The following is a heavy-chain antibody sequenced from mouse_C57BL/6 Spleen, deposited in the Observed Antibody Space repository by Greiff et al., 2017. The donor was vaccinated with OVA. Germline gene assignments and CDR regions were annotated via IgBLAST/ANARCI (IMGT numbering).Heavy chain of an antibody. V-gene: IGHV1-80*01. D-gene: IGHD1-1*01. CDR1: GYAFSSYW. Sequence: LEESGAELVKPGASVKISCKASGYAFSSYWMNWVKQRPGKGLEWIGQIYPGDGDTNYNGKFKGKATLTADKSSSTAYMQLSSLTSEDSAVYFCARGGLLRGYFDYWGQGTTLTVSS. CDR3: ARGGLLRGYFDY. J-gene: IGHJ2*01. CDR2: IYPGDGDT.